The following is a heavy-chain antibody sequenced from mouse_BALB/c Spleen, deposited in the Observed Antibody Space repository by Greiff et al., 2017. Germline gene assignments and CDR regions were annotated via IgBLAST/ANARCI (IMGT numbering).Heavy chain of an antibody. J-gene: IGHJ2*01. D-gene: IGHD1-1*02. CDR3: ARGGPGGYFDY. CDR2: IHPSDNET. V-gene: IGHV1-74*01. CDR1: DYSFTSYW. Sequence: QVQLQQPGAELVRPGASVKLSCKTSDYSFTSYWMNWVKQRPGQGLEWIGMIHPSDNETRLNQKFKDKATLTVDKSSSTAYMQLSSLTSEDSAVYYCARGGPGGYFDYWGQGTTLTVSS.